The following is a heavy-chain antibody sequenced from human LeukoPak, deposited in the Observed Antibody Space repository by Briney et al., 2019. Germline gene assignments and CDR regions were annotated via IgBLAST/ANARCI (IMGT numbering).Heavy chain of an antibody. CDR2: INPSGGST. D-gene: IGHD3-22*01. J-gene: IGHJ4*02. Sequence: ASVKVSCKASGYTFTGYYMHWARQAPGQGLEWMGIINPSGGSTSYAQKFQGRVTTTRDMSTSTVYMELSSLRSEDTAVYYCARGAYYYDSSGYYSDWGQGTLVTVSS. V-gene: IGHV1-46*01. CDR3: ARGAYYYDSSGYYSD. CDR1: GYTFTGYY.